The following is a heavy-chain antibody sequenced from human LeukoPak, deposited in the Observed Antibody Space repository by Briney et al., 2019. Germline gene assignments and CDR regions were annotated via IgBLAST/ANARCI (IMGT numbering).Heavy chain of an antibody. CDR2: INHSGST. D-gene: IGHD6-13*01. V-gene: IGHV4-34*01. CDR3: ARDSSSSPGNYYYYGMDV. J-gene: IGHJ6*02. Sequence: PSETLSLTCAVYGGSFSGYYWSWIRQPPGKGLEWIGEINHSGSTNYNPSLKSRVTISVDTSKNQFSLKLSSVTAADTAVYYCARDSSSSPGNYYYYGMDVWGQGTTVTVSS. CDR1: GGSFSGYY.